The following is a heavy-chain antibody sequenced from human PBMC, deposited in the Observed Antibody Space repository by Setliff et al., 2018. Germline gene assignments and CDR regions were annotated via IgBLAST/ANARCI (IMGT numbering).Heavy chain of an antibody. V-gene: IGHV3-30*02. Sequence: LGESLKISCAASGFIFSSSGMHWVRQAPGKGLEWVAFIRHDGNNKYYKDSVRGRFTISRDNSKNTVYLQMNNLRPEDTAVYYCAKELIEVMMTGLEFWGQGTMVTRLL. J-gene: IGHJ4*02. CDR2: IRHDGNNK. D-gene: IGHD3-22*01. CDR3: AKELIEVMMTGLEF. CDR1: GFIFSSSG.